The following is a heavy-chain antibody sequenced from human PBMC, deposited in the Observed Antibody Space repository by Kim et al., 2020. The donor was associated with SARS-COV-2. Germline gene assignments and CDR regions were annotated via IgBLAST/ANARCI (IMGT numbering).Heavy chain of an antibody. CDR1: GYTFRGHS. CDR2: ISNGGETT. Sequence: GGSLRLSCVASGYTFRGHSMTWVRQAPGKGLEWVSGISNGGETTHHADPVKGRFTVSRDNSKNTLYLQMDSLRAEDTAVYYCTKDDPPGDCSSSPYGMDVWGRGTTVTVSS. D-gene: IGHD6-13*01. CDR3: TKDDPPGDCSSSPYGMDV. V-gene: IGHV3-23*01. J-gene: IGHJ6*02.